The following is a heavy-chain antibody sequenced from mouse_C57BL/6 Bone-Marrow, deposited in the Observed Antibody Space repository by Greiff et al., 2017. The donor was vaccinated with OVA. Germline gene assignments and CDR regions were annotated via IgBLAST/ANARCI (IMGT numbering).Heavy chain of an antibody. V-gene: IGHV1-5*01. CDR3: TRSTTVVATDAY. CDR2: IYPGNSDT. CDR1: GYTFTSYW. D-gene: IGHD1-1*01. Sequence: VQLKQSGTVLARPGASVKMSCKTSGYTFTSYWMHWVKQRPGQGLEWIGAIYPGNSDTSYNQKFKGKAKLTAVTSASAAYMELSSLTNEDSAVYYCTRSTTVVATDAYWGQGTLVTVSA. J-gene: IGHJ3*01.